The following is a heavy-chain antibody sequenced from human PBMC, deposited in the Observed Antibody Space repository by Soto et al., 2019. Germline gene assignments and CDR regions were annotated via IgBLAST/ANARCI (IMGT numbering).Heavy chain of an antibody. J-gene: IGHJ4*02. Sequence: PSETLALTYTVSGGSISSYYWSWIRQPPGKGLEWIGDIYYSGSTNFNPSLKSRVTILLDTSKNQMSLQLSSVSAADTAIYYCAKVDMVRGAAFDYWGQGTLVTVAS. CDR1: GGSISSYY. CDR2: IYYSGST. D-gene: IGHD3-10*01. CDR3: AKVDMVRGAAFDY. V-gene: IGHV4-59*12.